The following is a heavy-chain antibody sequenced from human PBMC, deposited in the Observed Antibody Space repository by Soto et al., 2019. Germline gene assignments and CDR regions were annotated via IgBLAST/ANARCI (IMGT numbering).Heavy chain of an antibody. J-gene: IGHJ6*02. V-gene: IGHV4-39*01. D-gene: IGHD2-15*01. CDR1: GGSISSSSYY. CDR3: ARHQGHDDPAAGLVARDYYYYGMDV. CDR2: IYYSGST. Sequence: TSETLSLTCTVSGGSISSSSYYWGWIRQPPGKGLEWIGSIYYSGSTYYNPSLKSRVTISVDTSKNQFSLKLSSVTAADTAVYYCARHQGHDDPAAGLVARDYYYYGMDVWGQGTTVTVSS.